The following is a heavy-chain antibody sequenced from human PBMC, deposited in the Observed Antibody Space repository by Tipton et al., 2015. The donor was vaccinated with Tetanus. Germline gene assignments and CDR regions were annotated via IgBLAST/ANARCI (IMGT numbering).Heavy chain of an antibody. CDR3: ARGVDRTKAGTD. CDR1: GGSFSGYY. Sequence: SLTCAVYGGSFSGYYCSWIRQSPGRGLGWIGEIHPSGSTYYNPSFTGRITLSQDTPKNQFSLMLNSVTAADTADYYCARGVDRTKAGTDWGQGTLVTVSS. D-gene: IGHD5-12*01. J-gene: IGHJ4*02. V-gene: IGHV4-34*01. CDR2: IHPSGST.